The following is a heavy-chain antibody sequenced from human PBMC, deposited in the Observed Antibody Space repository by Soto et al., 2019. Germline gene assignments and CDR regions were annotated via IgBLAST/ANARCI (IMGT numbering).Heavy chain of an antibody. D-gene: IGHD3-10*02. CDR3: ARDENMSPDYFDY. J-gene: IGHJ4*02. CDR1: CSTFTSCG. CDR2: ISAYNGNT. V-gene: IGHV1-18*01. Sequence: ASVKVSSKASCSTFTSCGISWVRQAPGQGLEWMGWISAYNGNTNYAQKLQGRVTMTTDTSTSTAYMELRSLRSDDTAVYYCARDENMSPDYFDYWGQGTLVTVSS.